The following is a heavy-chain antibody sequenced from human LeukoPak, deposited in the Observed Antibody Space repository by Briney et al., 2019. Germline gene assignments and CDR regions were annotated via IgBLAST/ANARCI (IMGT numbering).Heavy chain of an antibody. Sequence: GGSLRLSCSASGFTFSSYWMSWVRQAPGKGLEWVAKIKQDGSAKDHVDSVKGRFTISRDNAKNLLYLQMNSLRAEDTAVYYCAKGGYSYYFDYWGQGTLVTVSS. CDR2: IKQDGSAK. CDR3: AKGGYSYYFDY. D-gene: IGHD5-12*01. J-gene: IGHJ4*02. V-gene: IGHV3-7*05. CDR1: GFTFSSYW.